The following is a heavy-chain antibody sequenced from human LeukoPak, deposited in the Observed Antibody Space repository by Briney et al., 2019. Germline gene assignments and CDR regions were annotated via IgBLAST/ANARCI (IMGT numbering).Heavy chain of an antibody. CDR2: MNPNSGNT. J-gene: IGHJ4*02. Sequence: ASVKVSCKASGYTFTSYDINWVRQATGQGLEWMGWMNPNSGNTGYAQKFQGRVTTTRNTSISTAYMELSSLRSEDTAVYYCARGQNYYDFWSGYYYFIWGQGTLVTVSS. D-gene: IGHD3-3*01. CDR3: ARGQNYYDFWSGYYYFI. CDR1: GYTFTSYD. V-gene: IGHV1-8*01.